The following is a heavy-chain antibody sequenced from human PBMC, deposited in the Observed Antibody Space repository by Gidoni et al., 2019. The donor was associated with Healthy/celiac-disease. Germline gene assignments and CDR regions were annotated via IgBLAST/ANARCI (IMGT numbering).Heavy chain of an antibody. CDR3: ATPTPRYYDILTGYYPRVGFDY. J-gene: IGHJ4*02. V-gene: IGHV1-69*06. Sequence: QVQLVQSGAEVKKPGSSVKVSCKASGGTFSSYAISWVRQAPGQGLWWMGGIIPIFGTANYAQKFQGRVTITADKSTSTAYMELSSLRSEDTAVYYCATPTPRYYDILTGYYPRVGFDYWGQGTLVTVSS. CDR2: IIPIFGTA. D-gene: IGHD3-9*01. CDR1: GGTFSSYA.